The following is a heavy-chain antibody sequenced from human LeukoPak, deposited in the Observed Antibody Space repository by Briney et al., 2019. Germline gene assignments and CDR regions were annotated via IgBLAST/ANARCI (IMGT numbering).Heavy chain of an antibody. CDR1: GFTFSSYS. CDR2: ISGGDTST. Sequence: GGSLRLSCAASGFTFSSYSMNWVRQAPGKGLEWVSTISGGDTSTFYADSVKGRFTISRDNSKNTLYLQMNNLRAEDTAVYYCAKNLNGGNTHSDYWGQGTLITVSS. J-gene: IGHJ4*02. V-gene: IGHV3-23*01. CDR3: AKNLNGGNTHSDY. D-gene: IGHD4-23*01.